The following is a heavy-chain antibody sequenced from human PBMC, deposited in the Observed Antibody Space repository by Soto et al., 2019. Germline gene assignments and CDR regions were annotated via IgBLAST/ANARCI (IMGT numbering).Heavy chain of an antibody. CDR2: IIPILGIA. CDR3: ARDGSANDYGEYGYYYYMDV. V-gene: IGHV1-69*04. Sequence: VASVKVSCKASGGTFSSYTISWVRQAPGQGLEWMGRIIPILGIANYAQKFQGRVTITADKSTSTAYMELSSLRSEDTAVYYCARDGSANDYGEYGYYYYMDVRGKGTTVTVSS. CDR1: GGTFSSYT. D-gene: IGHD4-17*01. J-gene: IGHJ6*03.